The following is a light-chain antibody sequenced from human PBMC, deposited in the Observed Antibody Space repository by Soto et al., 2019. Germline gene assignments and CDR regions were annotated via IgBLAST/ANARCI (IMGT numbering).Light chain of an antibody. CDR1: QSLVNSDGNTY. J-gene: IGKJ3*01. V-gene: IGKV2-24*01. CDR3: MPVTLFPHT. CDR2: KIS. Sequence: DIVMPQPPLSSPVTLGQPASISCRSSQSLVNSDGNTYLSWLQQRPGQPPRLLIYKISNRLSGVPDRFSGSGAVTDFTLKIHRVEAEDVGIYYCMPVTLFPHTFGHGTKVDIK.